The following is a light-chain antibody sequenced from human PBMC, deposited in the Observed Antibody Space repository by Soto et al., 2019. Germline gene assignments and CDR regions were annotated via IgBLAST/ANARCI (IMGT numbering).Light chain of an antibody. CDR3: QQYNNYPRT. V-gene: IGKV1-39*01. Sequence: DIQMTQSPSSLSVSVGDSVTITCRASQRIGPYVNWYQQKPGKPPKLLISAATNLADGVPSRFGGSGSGTDFTLSVSSLQPEDFATYFCQQYNNYPRTFGQGTKVDIK. J-gene: IGKJ1*01. CDR2: AAT. CDR1: QRIGPY.